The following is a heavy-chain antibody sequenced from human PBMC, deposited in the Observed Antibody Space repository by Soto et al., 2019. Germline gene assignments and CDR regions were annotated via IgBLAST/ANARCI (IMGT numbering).Heavy chain of an antibody. V-gene: IGHV1-2*06. J-gene: IGHJ5*02. D-gene: IGHD1-26*01. Sequence: QVQLVQSGAEVKKPGASVKVSCKASGYTFIGYYIHWVRQAPGQGLEWMGRINPRSGATTYAQKFQGRLTMTRDTSISTADMELRSLRSDDTAVYYCGRDGVGATPLGWFDPWGQGSLVTVSS. CDR3: GRDGVGATPLGWFDP. CDR1: GYTFIGYY. CDR2: INPRSGAT.